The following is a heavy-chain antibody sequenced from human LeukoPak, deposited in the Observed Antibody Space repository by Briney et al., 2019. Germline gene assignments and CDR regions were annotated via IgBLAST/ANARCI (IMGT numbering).Heavy chain of an antibody. V-gene: IGHV1-69*04. D-gene: IGHD6-19*01. CDR3: ARTGYSSGWSYYFDY. J-gene: IGHJ4*02. CDR2: IIPILGIA. CDR1: GGTFSSYA. Sequence: GASVKVSCKASGGTFSSYAISWVRQAPGQGLEWMGRIIPILGIANYAQKFQGRVTITADKSTSTAYMELSSLRSEDTAVYYCARTGYSSGWSYYFDYWGQGTLVTVSS.